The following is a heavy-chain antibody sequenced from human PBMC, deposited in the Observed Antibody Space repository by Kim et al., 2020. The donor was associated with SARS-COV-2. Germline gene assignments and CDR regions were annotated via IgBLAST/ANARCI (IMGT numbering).Heavy chain of an antibody. CDR1: GGSFSGYY. CDR3: ARGGHSSSWYGPKSYFDY. V-gene: IGHV4-34*01. D-gene: IGHD6-13*01. Sequence: SETLSLTCAVYGGSFSGYYWSWIRQPPGKGLEWIGEINHSGSTNYNPSLKSRVTISVDTSKNQFSLKLSSVTAADTAVYYCARGGHSSSWYGPKSYFDY. J-gene: IGHJ4*01. CDR2: INHSGST.